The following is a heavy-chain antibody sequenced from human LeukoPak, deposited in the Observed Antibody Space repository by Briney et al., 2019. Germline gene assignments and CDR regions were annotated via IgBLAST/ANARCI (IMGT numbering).Heavy chain of an antibody. CDR1: GASISSYY. CDR3: ARHYPPDYTFDC. J-gene: IGHJ4*02. Sequence: SETLSLTCTVSGASISSYYWSWIRQPPGKRLEWIGYIDYSGSPNYNPSLKSRVTISVDTSKNQFSLKLSSVTAADTAVYFCARHYPPDYTFDCWGRGTLVTVSS. V-gene: IGHV4-59*08. D-gene: IGHD4-4*01. CDR2: IDYSGSP.